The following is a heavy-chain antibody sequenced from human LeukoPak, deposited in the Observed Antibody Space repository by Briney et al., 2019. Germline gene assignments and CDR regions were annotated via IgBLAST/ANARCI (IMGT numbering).Heavy chain of an antibody. CDR3: AKALKTYGSGSYSYDY. V-gene: IGHV3-74*01. J-gene: IGHJ4*02. CDR1: GFTFSSYW. CDR2: INSDGSST. D-gene: IGHD3-10*01. Sequence: GGSLRLSCAASGFTFSSYWIHWVRQAPGKGLVWVSRINSDGSSTSYADSVKGRFTISRDNSKNTLYLQMNSLRAEDTAVYYCAKALKTYGSGSYSYDYWGQGTLVTVSS.